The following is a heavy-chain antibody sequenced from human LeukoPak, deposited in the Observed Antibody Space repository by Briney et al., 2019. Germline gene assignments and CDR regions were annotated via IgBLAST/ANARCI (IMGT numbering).Heavy chain of an antibody. Sequence: ASVKVSCKASGYTFTDYYMHWVRQAPGQGLEWMGWISPNTGGTTYAQKFQGRVTLTRDTSITTAYMELSSLTSDDTAVYYCAATTYAEGCFNYWGQGTLVTVSS. CDR2: ISPNTGGT. J-gene: IGHJ4*02. V-gene: IGHV1-2*02. CDR1: GYTFTDYY. CDR3: AATTYAEGCFNY. D-gene: IGHD2-2*01.